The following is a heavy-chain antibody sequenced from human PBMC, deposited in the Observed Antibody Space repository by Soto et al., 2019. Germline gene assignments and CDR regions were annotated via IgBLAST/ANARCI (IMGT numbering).Heavy chain of an antibody. D-gene: IGHD3-3*01. CDR1: GGSISSGGYY. J-gene: IGHJ3*02. Sequence: SQTLSLTCTVSGGSISSGGYYWSWIRQHPGKGLEWIGYIYYSGSTYYNPSLKSRVTISVDTSKNQFSLKLSSVTAADTAVYYCARRRTETEPQRNYDFWSGPVAFDIWGQGTMVTVSS. CDR2: IYYSGST. CDR3: ARRRTETEPQRNYDFWSGPVAFDI. V-gene: IGHV4-31*03.